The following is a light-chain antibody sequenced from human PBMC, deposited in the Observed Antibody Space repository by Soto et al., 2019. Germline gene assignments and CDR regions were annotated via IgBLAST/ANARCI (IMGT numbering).Light chain of an antibody. J-gene: IGKJ4*01. V-gene: IGKV1-6*01. CDR2: AAS. Sequence: AIQMTQSPSSLSASVGDRVTITCRASQGIRNDLGWYQQKPGKAPRLLIYAASTLQSGVPTRFSGSGSVTXFTLTXXGLQXEXXXXYYCLHDYDYPLTFCGGTKVEIK. CDR1: QGIRND. CDR3: LHDYDYPLT.